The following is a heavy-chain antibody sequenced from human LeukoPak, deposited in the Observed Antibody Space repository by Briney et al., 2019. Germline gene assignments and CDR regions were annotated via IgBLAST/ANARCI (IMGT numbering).Heavy chain of an antibody. CDR2: IYYTGST. V-gene: IGHV4-59*01. CDR3: ARDRALGGWLLTFDY. Sequence: PSETLSLTCAVSGGSISSYYWSWIRQPPGKGLEWIGYIYYTGSTNYNPSLESRVTISVYTSKSQFSLKLTSVTAADTAVYFCARDRALGGWLLTFDYWGRGTLVTVSS. D-gene: IGHD5-24*01. CDR1: GGSISSYY. J-gene: IGHJ4*02.